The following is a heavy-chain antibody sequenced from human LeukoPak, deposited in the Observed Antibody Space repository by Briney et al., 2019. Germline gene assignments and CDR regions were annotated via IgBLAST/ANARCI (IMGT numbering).Heavy chain of an antibody. CDR2: IYSGGNT. D-gene: IGHD7-27*01. CDR3: TRYWGSGNAFDI. CDR1: GFTVNTNY. J-gene: IGHJ3*02. Sequence: PGGSLILSCAASGFTVNTNYISWVRQAPGKGLEWVSIIYSGGNTYYADSVKGRFTISRDNSKNTLYLQMNTLRVEDTAMYYCTRYWGSGNAFDIWGQGTMVTVSS. V-gene: IGHV3-53*01.